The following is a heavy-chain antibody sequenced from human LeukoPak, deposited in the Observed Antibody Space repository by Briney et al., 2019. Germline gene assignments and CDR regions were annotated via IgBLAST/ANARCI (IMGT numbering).Heavy chain of an antibody. V-gene: IGHV4-34*01. J-gene: IGHJ5*02. CDR2: INHSGST. Sequence: SETLSLTCAVYGGSFSGYYWSWIRQPPGKGLEWIGEINHSGSTNYNPSLKSRVTISVDTSKNQFSLKLSSVTAADTAVYYYARGRYCSGGSCYYNPWGQGTLVTVSS. CDR3: ARGRYCSGGSCYYNP. D-gene: IGHD2-15*01. CDR1: GGSFSGYY.